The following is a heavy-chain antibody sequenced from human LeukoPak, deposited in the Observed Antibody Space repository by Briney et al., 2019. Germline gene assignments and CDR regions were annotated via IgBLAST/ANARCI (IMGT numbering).Heavy chain of an antibody. CDR3: AQDYYDRSGLLAL. V-gene: IGHV1-8*01. CDR2: MNPNSGNT. D-gene: IGHD3-22*01. Sequence: ASVKVSCKASGYTFTSYDISRVRQATGQGLEWMGWMNPNSGNTGYAQKFQGRVTMTRNTSISTAYMELRSLRSEDTAVYYCAQDYYDRSGLLALWGRGTLVTVSS. CDR1: GYTFTSYD. J-gene: IGHJ2*01.